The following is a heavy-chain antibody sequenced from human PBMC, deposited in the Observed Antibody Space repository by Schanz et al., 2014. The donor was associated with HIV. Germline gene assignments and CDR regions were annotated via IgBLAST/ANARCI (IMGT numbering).Heavy chain of an antibody. J-gene: IGHJ4*02. Sequence: QVWLVQSGAEVKKPGASVRVSCKASGYNFGNLDINWVRQATGQGLEWMGWMNPNSGNTGFAQKFQGRVTMTRNTSTSPVYMELYSLTSEDTAVYYCARGVDILTAFDYWDQGTLVVVSS. CDR3: ARGVDILTAFDY. CDR2: MNPNSGNT. CDR1: GYNFGNLD. D-gene: IGHD3-9*01. V-gene: IGHV1-8*02.